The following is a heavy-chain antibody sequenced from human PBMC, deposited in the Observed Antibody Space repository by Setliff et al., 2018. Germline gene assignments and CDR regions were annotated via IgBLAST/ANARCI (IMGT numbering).Heavy chain of an antibody. CDR1: GSTFRNYA. V-gene: IGHV1-18*01. CDR2: ISVYNGDT. Sequence: ASVKVSCKASGSTFRNYAFAWVRQAPGQGLEWVGWISVYNGDTNYAQKFQGRVTLTTDTSTSTAYMELRSLTSDDPAFYYCARAPSVELVTIRTNSWFTYWGQGTLVTVSS. D-gene: IGHD5-18*01. CDR3: ARAPSVELVTIRTNSWFTY. J-gene: IGHJ4*02.